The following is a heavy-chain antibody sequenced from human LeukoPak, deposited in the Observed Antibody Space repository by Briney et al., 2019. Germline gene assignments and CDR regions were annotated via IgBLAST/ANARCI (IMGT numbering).Heavy chain of an antibody. CDR1: GFTFSSYW. CDR2: TNTDGSST. Sequence: GGSLRLSCAASGFTFSSYWMHWVRQAPGKGLVWVSGTNTDGSSTMYADSVKGRFTIARDNAKNTLYLQMNSLRAEDTAVYYCYGANAEHWGQGALVTVSS. D-gene: IGHD4-23*01. J-gene: IGHJ1*01. V-gene: IGHV3-74*03. CDR3: YGANAEH.